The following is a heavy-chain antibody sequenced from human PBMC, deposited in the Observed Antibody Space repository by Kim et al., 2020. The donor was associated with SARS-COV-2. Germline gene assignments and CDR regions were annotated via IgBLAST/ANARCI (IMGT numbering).Heavy chain of an antibody. D-gene: IGHD2-15*01. CDR2: IIPILGIA. Sequence: SVKVSCKASGGTFSSYAISWVRQSPGQGLEWMGRIIPILGIANYAQKFQGRVTITADKSTSTAYMELSSLRSEDTAVYYCASVREYYSYCYYGMDVLGQGTTVTVSS. J-gene: IGHJ6*02. V-gene: IGHV1-69*04. CDR3: ASVREYYSYCYYGMDV. CDR1: GGTFSSYA.